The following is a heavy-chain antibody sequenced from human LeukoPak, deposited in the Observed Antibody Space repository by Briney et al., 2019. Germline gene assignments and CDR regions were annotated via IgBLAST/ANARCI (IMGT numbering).Heavy chain of an antibody. Sequence: GGSLRLSCTVSGFTLSSYWMTGVRQVPGKGLQWVANINQDGREKYYMDSMKGRLNISRDNTENSVFLQLTTLIPEETGIYFCAKGRDYGDFWGQGTLVAVSS. CDR3: AKGRDYGDF. CDR1: GFTLSSYW. J-gene: IGHJ4*02. CDR2: INQDGREK. V-gene: IGHV3-7*01.